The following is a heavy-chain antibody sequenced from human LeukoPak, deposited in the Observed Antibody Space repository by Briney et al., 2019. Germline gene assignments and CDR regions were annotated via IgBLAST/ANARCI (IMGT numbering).Heavy chain of an antibody. CDR3: TTETPNYDILTGPLIDS. Sequence: KPGGSLRLSCAVSGFTFSNAWMSWVRQAPGKGLEWVGRIKSKTDGGTTDYAAPVKGRFTISRDDSKNTLYLQMNSLKTEDTAVHYCTTETPNYDILTGPLIDSWGQGTLVTVSS. V-gene: IGHV3-15*01. J-gene: IGHJ4*02. D-gene: IGHD3-9*01. CDR1: GFTFSNAW. CDR2: IKSKTDGGTT.